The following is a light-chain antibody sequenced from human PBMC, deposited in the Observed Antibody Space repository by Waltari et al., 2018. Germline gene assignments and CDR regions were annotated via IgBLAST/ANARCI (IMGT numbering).Light chain of an antibody. J-gene: IGKJ1*01. Sequence: DIQMTQSPSTLSAYVGDSVTITCRASQSISSWLAWYQQKPGKAPKLLIYKASSLESGVPSRFSGSGSGTEFTLTISSLQPDDFATYYCQQYNSYAWTFGQGTKVEIK. CDR2: KAS. CDR1: QSISSW. CDR3: QQYNSYAWT. V-gene: IGKV1-5*03.